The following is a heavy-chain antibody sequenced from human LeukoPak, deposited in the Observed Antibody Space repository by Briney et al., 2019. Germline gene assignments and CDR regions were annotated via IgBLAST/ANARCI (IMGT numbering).Heavy chain of an antibody. J-gene: IGHJ4*02. V-gene: IGHV1-8*03. D-gene: IGHD3-3*01. Sequence: EASVKVSCKASGGTFSSYDINWVRQATGQGLEWMGWMNPNSGNTGYAQKFQGRVTITRNTSISTAYMELSSLRSEDTAVYYCARGRGRRITIFGVVIMYYFDYWGQETLVTVSS. CDR1: GGTFSSYD. CDR3: ARGRGRRITIFGVVIMYYFDY. CDR2: MNPNSGNT.